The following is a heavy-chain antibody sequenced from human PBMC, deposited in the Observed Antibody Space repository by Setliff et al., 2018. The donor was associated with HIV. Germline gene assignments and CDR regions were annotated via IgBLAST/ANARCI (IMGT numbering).Heavy chain of an antibody. CDR2: IYYSVTT. CDR1: GYSISSGYY. Sequence: ASETLSLTCAVSGYSISSGYYWDWIRQPPGKGLEWIGSIYYSVTTYYNPSLKSRVTISVDTSKNQFSLKLNSMTAADTAVYYCARHQYYNFWSGFDYWGQGTLVTVSP. J-gene: IGHJ4*02. CDR3: ARHQYYNFWSGFDY. D-gene: IGHD3-3*01. V-gene: IGHV4-38-2*01.